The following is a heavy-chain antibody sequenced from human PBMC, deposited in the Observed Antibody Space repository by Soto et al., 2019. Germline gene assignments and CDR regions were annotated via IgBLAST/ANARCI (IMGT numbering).Heavy chain of an antibody. Sequence: EVPLVESGGGLIQPGGSLRLSCAASGLTVSSNYMSWVRQAPGKGLEWVAIIYSGGSTYSADSVKGRFTISRDNSRNTLYLQMNNLIAEDTAVYYCARDFRLDTAMLHDAFDIWGQGTMVTVSS. D-gene: IGHD5-18*01. CDR1: GLTVSSNY. CDR2: IYSGGST. V-gene: IGHV3-53*01. J-gene: IGHJ3*02. CDR3: ARDFRLDTAMLHDAFDI.